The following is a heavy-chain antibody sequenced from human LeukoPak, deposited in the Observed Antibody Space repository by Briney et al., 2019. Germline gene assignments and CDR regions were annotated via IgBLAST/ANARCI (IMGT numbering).Heavy chain of an antibody. J-gene: IGHJ5*02. V-gene: IGHV4-38-2*02. CDR1: GYSISSGYY. CDR2: IYYSGST. D-gene: IGHD1-26*01. CDR3: ARGKGWEFRSWFDP. Sequence: SETLSLTCTVSGYSISSGYYWGWIRQPPGKGLEWIGSIYYSGSTYYNPSLKSRVTISVDTSKNQFSLKLSSVTAADTAVYYCARGKGWEFRSWFDPWGQGTLVTVSS.